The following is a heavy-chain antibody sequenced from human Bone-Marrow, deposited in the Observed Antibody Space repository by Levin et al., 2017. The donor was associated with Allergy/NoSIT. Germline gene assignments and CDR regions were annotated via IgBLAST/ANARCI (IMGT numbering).Heavy chain of an antibody. J-gene: IGHJ3*02. CDR1: GFPFRSYW. V-gene: IGHV3-7*01. D-gene: IGHD6-13*01. CDR3: ARYSNSHNAFDI. Sequence: LSLPCAASGFPFRSYWMSWVRQAPGQGLEWVANINQDGSEKYYVDSVKGRFTISRDNAKNSLYLQMNNLRAEDTAVYYCARYSNSHNAFDIWGQGTMVAVSS. CDR2: INQDGSEK.